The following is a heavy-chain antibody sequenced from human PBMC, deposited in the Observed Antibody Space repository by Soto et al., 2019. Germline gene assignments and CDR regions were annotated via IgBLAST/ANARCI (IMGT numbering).Heavy chain of an antibody. Sequence: EVQLVESGGGSVQPGGSLRLSCAASGFTFSSYWMHWVRQVPGKGPVWVSRINGDGSSMAYADFVKGRFTISRDNAKNTLYIQMNSLSAEDTAVYHCVRGAPVDYWGQGALVTVSS. J-gene: IGHJ4*02. CDR3: VRGAPVDY. CDR1: GFTFSSYW. V-gene: IGHV3-74*01. CDR2: INGDGSSM.